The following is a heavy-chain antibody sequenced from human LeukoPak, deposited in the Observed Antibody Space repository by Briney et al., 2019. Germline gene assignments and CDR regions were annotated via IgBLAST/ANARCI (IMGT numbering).Heavy chain of an antibody. CDR2: IWYDGSNK. CDR3: ARPDSSGRYDVQIDY. J-gene: IGHJ4*02. V-gene: IGHV3-33*01. Sequence: PGRSLRLSCAASGFTFSSYGMHWVRQAPGKGLEWVAVIWYDGSNKYYADSVKGRFTISRDNSKNTLYLQMNSLRAEDTAVYYCARPDSSGRYDVQIDYWGQGTLVTVSS. D-gene: IGHD6-19*01. CDR1: GFTFSSYG.